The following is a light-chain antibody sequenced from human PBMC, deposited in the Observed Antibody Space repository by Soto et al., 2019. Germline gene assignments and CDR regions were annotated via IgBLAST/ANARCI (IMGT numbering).Light chain of an antibody. V-gene: IGKV3-11*01. CDR2: DAS. CDR3: QQYDTIPLA. J-gene: IGKJ4*01. CDR1: QRVGRY. Sequence: EIVLTQSPATLSLSPGERATFSCRASQRVGRYLAWYQQKPGKAPRLLIYDASKRDTGIPARFSGSGSGTDFTLNSRSLEPEDFASFYCQQYDTIPLAFGGGTKVDIK.